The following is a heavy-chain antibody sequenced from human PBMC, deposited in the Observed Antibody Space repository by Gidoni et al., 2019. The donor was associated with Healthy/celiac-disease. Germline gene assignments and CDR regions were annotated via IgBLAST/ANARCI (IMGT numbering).Heavy chain of an antibody. D-gene: IGHD6-13*01. CDR1: GGSFSGYY. J-gene: IGHJ4*02. Sequence: QVQLQQWGAGLLKPSETLSLTCAVYGGSFSGYYWSWIRQPPGKGLEWIGEINHSGSTNYNPSLKSRVTISVDTSKNQFSLKLSSVTAADTAVYYCARGGLYSSSWYVYWGQGTLVTVSS. V-gene: IGHV4-34*01. CDR2: INHSGST. CDR3: ARGGLYSSSWYVY.